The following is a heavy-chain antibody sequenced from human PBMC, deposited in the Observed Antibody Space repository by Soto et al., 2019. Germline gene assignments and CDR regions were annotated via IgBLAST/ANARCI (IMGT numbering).Heavy chain of an antibody. CDR1: GGTFSSLG. CDR3: ATRGTHGRWLEFADY. CDR2: IIPISGRT. J-gene: IGHJ4*02. D-gene: IGHD5-12*01. Sequence: QVQLVQSGAEVKRPGSSVKVSCEASGGTFSSLGFTWVRQAPGQGLEWMGGIIPISGRTTFAPKFLGRVTITADESTRTTYMERTALTSDDTAIYYCATRGTHGRWLEFADYWGQGTLVTVSS. V-gene: IGHV1-69*01.